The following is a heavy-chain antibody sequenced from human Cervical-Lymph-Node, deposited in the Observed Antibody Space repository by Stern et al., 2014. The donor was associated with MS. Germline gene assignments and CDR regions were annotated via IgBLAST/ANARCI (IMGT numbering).Heavy chain of an antibody. CDR3: VRSSGMYFFDY. J-gene: IGHJ4*02. V-gene: IGHV1-3*04. Sequence: QVQLVQSGAEVKKPGASVQVSCRSSGYTFTNFAIQWVRHSPGQRLEWMGWSITGTGETMYSQKFQGRVTLTRDTFASTAYMELSSLRSEDTAVYYCVRSSGMYFFDYWGQGALVTVSS. D-gene: IGHD6-19*01. CDR2: SITGTGET. CDR1: GYTFTNFA.